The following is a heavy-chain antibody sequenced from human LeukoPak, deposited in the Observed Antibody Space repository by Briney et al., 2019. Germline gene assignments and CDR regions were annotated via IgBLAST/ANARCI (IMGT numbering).Heavy chain of an antibody. Sequence: PSETLSLTCTVSGGSISSSSYYWGWIRQPPWKGLEWIGSIYYSGSTYYNPSLKSRVTISVDTSKNQFSLKLSSVTAADTAVYYCARIPGIAVSNWFDPWGQGTLVTVSS. D-gene: IGHD6-19*01. V-gene: IGHV4-39*07. CDR1: GGSISSSSYY. CDR3: ARIPGIAVSNWFDP. CDR2: IYYSGST. J-gene: IGHJ5*02.